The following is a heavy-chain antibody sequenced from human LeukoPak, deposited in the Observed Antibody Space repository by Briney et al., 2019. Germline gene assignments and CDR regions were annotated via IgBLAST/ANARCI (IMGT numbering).Heavy chain of an antibody. Sequence: GGSLRLSCAASGFTFSSYAMSWVRQAPGKGLEWVSTINGGGVNTHYADSVGGRFTISRDNSKNTLFLQMNSLRDEDTAVYYCARDRQWLVLWGPSYYFDYWGQGTLVTVSS. D-gene: IGHD6-19*01. CDR2: INGGGVNT. CDR1: GFTFSSYA. CDR3: ARDRQWLVLWGPSYYFDY. V-gene: IGHV3-23*01. J-gene: IGHJ4*02.